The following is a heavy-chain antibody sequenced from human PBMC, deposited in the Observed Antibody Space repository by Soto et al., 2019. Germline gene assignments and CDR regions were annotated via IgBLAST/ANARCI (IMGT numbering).Heavy chain of an antibody. CDR1: RFTFDRYW. D-gene: IGHD1-1*01. Sequence: GGSLRLSCAAARFTFDRYWMSWVRQAPGRGLEWVANIKGDGSDKFYEDSVKGRFTISRDNAKNLLFLQMNSLRAEDTAIYYCARGIDDNASFGMDVWGQGTTVTVSS. CDR2: IKGDGSDK. V-gene: IGHV3-7*01. CDR3: ARGIDDNASFGMDV. J-gene: IGHJ6*02.